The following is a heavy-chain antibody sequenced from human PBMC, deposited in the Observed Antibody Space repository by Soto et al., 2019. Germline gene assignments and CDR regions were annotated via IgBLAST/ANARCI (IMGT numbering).Heavy chain of an antibody. CDR2: IRSHTSVT. Sequence: EVQLVESGGMLVQPGGSLRLSCAASGLTLSTSSMNWVRQAPGKGLEWISYIRSHTSVTAYADSVKGRFTISRDSAKNSLYLQMDSLRVEDTAVYYCVKVADSGYYTFDRWGQGPLVSVSS. D-gene: IGHD3-22*01. J-gene: IGHJ5*02. CDR1: GLTLSTSS. V-gene: IGHV3-48*01. CDR3: VKVADSGYYTFDR.